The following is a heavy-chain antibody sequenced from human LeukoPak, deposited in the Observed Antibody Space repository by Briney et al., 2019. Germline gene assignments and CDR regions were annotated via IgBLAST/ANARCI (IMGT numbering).Heavy chain of an antibody. V-gene: IGHV4-59*01. Sequence: SETLSLTCTVSGGSISSYDWSWVRQPPGQGLEWIGYIYYSGSTNYNPSLKSRVTISVHTSNNQFSLKLSSVTAADTAVYYCASTLLGIFDYWGQGTLVTVSS. D-gene: IGHD7-27*01. CDR2: IYYSGST. J-gene: IGHJ4*02. CDR3: ASTLLGIFDY. CDR1: GGSISSYD.